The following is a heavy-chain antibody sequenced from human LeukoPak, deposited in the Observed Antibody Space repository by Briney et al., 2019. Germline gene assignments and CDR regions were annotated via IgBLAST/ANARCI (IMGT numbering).Heavy chain of an antibody. D-gene: IGHD1-26*01. J-gene: IGHJ4*02. CDR3: VKSGGYGLIDY. Sequence: PSETLSLTCAVSGASISGSGYYLGWIRQPPGKGLEWVGNIYYTGSTYYNASLQSRVTISIDTSKNQFSLRLNSVTAADTAMYYCVKSGGYGLIDYWGQGTLVTVSS. V-gene: IGHV4-39*01. CDR2: IYYTGST. CDR1: GASISGSGYY.